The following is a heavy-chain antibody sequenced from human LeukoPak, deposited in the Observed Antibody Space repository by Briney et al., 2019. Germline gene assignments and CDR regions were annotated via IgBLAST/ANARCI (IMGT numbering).Heavy chain of an antibody. CDR3: AGSRMVYYFDY. V-gene: IGHV1-69*05. CDR2: IIPIFGTA. Sequence: ASVKVSCKASGGTFSSYAISWVRQSPGQGLEWMGGIIPIFGTANYAQKFQGRVTITTDESTSTAYMELSSLRSEDTAVYYCAGSRMVYYFDYWGQGTLVTVYS. D-gene: IGHD1-26*01. J-gene: IGHJ4*02. CDR1: GGTFSSYA.